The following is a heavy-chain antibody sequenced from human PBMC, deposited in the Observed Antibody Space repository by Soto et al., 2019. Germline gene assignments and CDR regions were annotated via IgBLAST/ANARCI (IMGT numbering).Heavy chain of an antibody. J-gene: IGHJ4*02. CDR1: GFSLSTSGVG. CDR2: IYWDDDK. D-gene: IGHD1-26*01. Sequence: QITLKESGPTLVKPTQTLTLTCTFSGFSLSTSGVGVGWIRQPPGKALEWLALIYWDDDKRYSPSLKSRLTITKDTSKTHVVLTTTNMDPVDTATYYCARSGSYVPLDYWGQGTLVTVSS. CDR3: ARSGSYVPLDY. V-gene: IGHV2-5*02.